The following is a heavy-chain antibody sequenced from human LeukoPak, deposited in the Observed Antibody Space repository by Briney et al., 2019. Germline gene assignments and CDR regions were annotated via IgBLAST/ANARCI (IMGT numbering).Heavy chain of an antibody. CDR2: IIPILGIA. CDR1: GGTFSSYA. D-gene: IGHD2-15*01. CDR3: ARSNPYCSGGSCYFGY. J-gene: IGHJ4*02. Sequence: SVKVSCKASGGTFSSYAISWERQAPGQGLEWMGRIIPILGIANYAQKFQGRVTITADKSTSTAYMELSSLRSEDTAVYYCARSNPYCSGGSCYFGYWGQGTLVTVSS. V-gene: IGHV1-69*04.